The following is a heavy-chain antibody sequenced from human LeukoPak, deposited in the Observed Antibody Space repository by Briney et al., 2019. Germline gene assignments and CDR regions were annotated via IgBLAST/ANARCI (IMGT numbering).Heavy chain of an antibody. J-gene: IGHJ4*02. D-gene: IGHD4-17*01. Sequence: GGSLRLSCAASGFTFSSYWMSWVRQAPGKGLEWVANIKQDGSEKYYVDSVKGRFTISRDNAKNSLYLQTNSLRAEDTAVYYCARGTGDYEYYFDYWGQGTLVTVSS. V-gene: IGHV3-7*01. CDR1: GFTFSSYW. CDR3: ARGTGDYEYYFDY. CDR2: IKQDGSEK.